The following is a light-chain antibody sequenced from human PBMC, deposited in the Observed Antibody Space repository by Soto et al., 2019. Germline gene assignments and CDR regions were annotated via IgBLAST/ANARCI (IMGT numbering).Light chain of an antibody. CDR2: DVS. J-gene: IGLJ2*01. Sequence: QSALTQPACVSGSPGQSITISCTGTSSDVGGYNYVSWYQQHPGKAPKLMIYDVSNRPLGVSNRFSGSKSGNTASLTISGLQAEDEADYHCSSYTSSSTLEVVFGGGTKLTVL. CDR1: SSDVGGYNY. V-gene: IGLV2-14*03. CDR3: SSYTSSSTLEVV.